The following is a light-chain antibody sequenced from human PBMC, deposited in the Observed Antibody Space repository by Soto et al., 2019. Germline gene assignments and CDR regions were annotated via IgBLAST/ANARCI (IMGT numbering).Light chain of an antibody. J-gene: IGLJ2*01. CDR2: DTS. Sequence: QTVATQEPSLTVSPGGTVTLTCGSSTGAVTSGHYPYWFQQKPGQAPRTLISDTSNKHSWTPARFSGSLLGGKAALTLSGAQPEDEAEYYCLLSYSGPRVFGGVTKLTVL. V-gene: IGLV7-46*01. CDR3: LLSYSGPRV. CDR1: TGAVTSGHY.